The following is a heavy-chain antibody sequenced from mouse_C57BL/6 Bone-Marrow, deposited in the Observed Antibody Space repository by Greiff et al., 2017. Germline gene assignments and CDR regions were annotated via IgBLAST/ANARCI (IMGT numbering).Heavy chain of an antibody. Sequence: QVQLQPSGPELVKPGASVKISCKASGYAFSSSWMNWVKQRPGKGLEWIGRIYPGDGDTNYNGKFKGKATLTADKSSSTAYMQLSSLTSEDSAVNFCARGIYYRAMDYWGKGTSVTVSS. CDR3: ARGIYYRAMDY. V-gene: IGHV1-82*01. D-gene: IGHD2-14*01. CDR1: GYAFSSSW. CDR2: IYPGDGDT. J-gene: IGHJ4*01.